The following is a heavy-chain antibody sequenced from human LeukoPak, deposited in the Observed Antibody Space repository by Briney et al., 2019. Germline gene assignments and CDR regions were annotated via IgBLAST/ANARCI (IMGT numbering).Heavy chain of an antibody. CDR2: ISGSCGST. CDR1: GFTLSSYA. Sequence: GGSLRLSCAASGFTLSSYAMSWVRQAPGKGLEWVSAISGSCGSTYYADSVKGRFISSRDNSKNTLYLQMHSLRAEDKAVYYCAKDITIFGVVKNPQYYFDYWGQGTLVTVSS. J-gene: IGHJ4*02. CDR3: AKDITIFGVVKNPQYYFDY. V-gene: IGHV3-23*01. D-gene: IGHD3-3*01.